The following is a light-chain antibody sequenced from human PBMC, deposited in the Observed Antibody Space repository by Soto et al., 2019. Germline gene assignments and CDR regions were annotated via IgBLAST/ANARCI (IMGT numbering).Light chain of an antibody. CDR3: LQRMSAPLT. CDR2: AAS. J-gene: IGKJ4*01. Sequence: DIPMTQSPSSLSASVGARVTITCRASQSISNYLNWYQQKLGEAPNLLIYAASSLQSGVPSRFSGSGSGTDFTLTISGLQPEDSASYFCLQRMSAPLTFGGGTKVEIK. CDR1: QSISNY. V-gene: IGKV1-39*01.